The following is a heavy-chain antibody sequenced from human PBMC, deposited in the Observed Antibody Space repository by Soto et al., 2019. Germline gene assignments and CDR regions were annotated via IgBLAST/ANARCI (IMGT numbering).Heavy chain of an antibody. CDR2: ISGSGVST. J-gene: IGHJ4*02. CDR3: EKAPGYYDSSGYYFDY. CDR1: GFTFSSYA. D-gene: IGHD3-22*01. Sequence: GGSLRLSCAASGFTFSSYAMSWVRQAPGKGLEWVSAISGSGVSTYYADSVKGRFTISRDNSKNTLYLQMNSLRAEDTAVYYCEKAPGYYDSSGYYFDYWGQGNMVTVS. V-gene: IGHV3-23*01.